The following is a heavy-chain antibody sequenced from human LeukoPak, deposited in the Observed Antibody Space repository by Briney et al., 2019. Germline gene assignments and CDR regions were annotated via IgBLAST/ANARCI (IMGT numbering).Heavy chain of an antibody. V-gene: IGHV3-30*18. CDR2: ISYDGSTK. Sequence: PGGSLRLSCADSGFTFSSHGMQWVRQAPGKGLEWVAVISYDGSTKYYADSVKGRFTISRDNSKSTLYLQMNSLRAEDTAVYYCAKESGSRSYGAYFPHWGQGTLVTVSS. J-gene: IGHJ1*01. CDR3: AKESGSRSYGAYFPH. CDR1: GFTFSSHG. D-gene: IGHD6-13*01.